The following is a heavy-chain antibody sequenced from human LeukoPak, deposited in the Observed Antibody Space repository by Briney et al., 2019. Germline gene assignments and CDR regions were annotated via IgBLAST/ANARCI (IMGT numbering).Heavy chain of an antibody. D-gene: IGHD6-13*01. Sequence: ASVKVSCKASGYTFTSYVISWVRQAPGQGLEWMGWISAYNDNTNYAQKLQGRVTMTTDTSTSTAYMELRSLRSDDTAVYYCANAAAAGIRRKTLNWFDPWGQGTLVTVSS. V-gene: IGHV1-18*01. CDR1: GYTFTSYV. CDR2: ISAYNDNT. J-gene: IGHJ5*02. CDR3: ANAAAAGIRRKTLNWFDP.